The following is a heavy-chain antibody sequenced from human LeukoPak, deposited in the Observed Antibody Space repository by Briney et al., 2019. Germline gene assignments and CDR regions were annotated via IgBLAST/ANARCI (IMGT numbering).Heavy chain of an antibody. D-gene: IGHD5-12*01. V-gene: IGHV1-69*13. Sequence: SVKVSCKASGGTFSSYAISWVRQAPGQGLEWLGGIIPIFGTANYAQKFQGRVTITADESTSTAYMELSSLRSEDTAVYYCARYSGYDFQHFDYWGQGTLVTVSS. J-gene: IGHJ4*02. CDR1: GGTFSSYA. CDR2: IIPIFGTA. CDR3: ARYSGYDFQHFDY.